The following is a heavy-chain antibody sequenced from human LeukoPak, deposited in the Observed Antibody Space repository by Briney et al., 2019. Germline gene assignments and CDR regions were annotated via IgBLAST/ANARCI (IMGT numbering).Heavy chain of an antibody. V-gene: IGHV3-21*01. CDR2: ISSSSSYI. D-gene: IGHD3-10*01. Sequence: GGSLRLSCAASGFTFSSYSMNWVRQAPGKGLEWVSSISSSSSYIYYADSVKGRFTISRDNPKNSLYLQMNSLRAEDTAVYYCARGREIWSQGDYWGQGTLVTVSS. CDR3: ARGREIWSQGDY. CDR1: GFTFSSYS. J-gene: IGHJ4*02.